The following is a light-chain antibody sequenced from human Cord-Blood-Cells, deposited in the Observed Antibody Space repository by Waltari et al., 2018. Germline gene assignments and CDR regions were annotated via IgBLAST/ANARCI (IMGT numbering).Light chain of an antibody. Sequence: DIKMTQSPSSLYASVGDRVTITCPASQSISSYLNWYQQKPGKAPKLLIYAASSLQSGVPSRFSGSGSGTDFTLTISSLQPEDFATYYCQQSYSTPWTFGQGTKVEIK. V-gene: IGKV1-39*01. CDR3: QQSYSTPWT. CDR2: AAS. CDR1: QSISSY. J-gene: IGKJ1*01.